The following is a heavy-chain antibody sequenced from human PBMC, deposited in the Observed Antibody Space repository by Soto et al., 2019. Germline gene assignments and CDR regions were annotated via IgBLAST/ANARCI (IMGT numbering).Heavy chain of an antibody. J-gene: IGHJ1*01. V-gene: IGHV3-43*01. CDR2: ISWDGGST. CDR1: GFTFDDYT. Sequence: EVQLVESGGVVVQPGGSLRLSCAASGFTFDDYTMHWVRQAPGNGLEWVSLISWDGGSTYYADSVKGRFTISRDNSKNSLYLQMNSLRTEDTALYYCAIAPMARVYPILHWGQGTLVTVSS. CDR3: AIAPMARVYPILH.